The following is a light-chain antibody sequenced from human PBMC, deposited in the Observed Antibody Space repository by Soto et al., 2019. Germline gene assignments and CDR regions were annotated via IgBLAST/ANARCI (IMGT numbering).Light chain of an antibody. CDR3: MQALQTSFT. CDR2: LGS. V-gene: IGKV2-28*01. CDR1: QSLLHSNGNNY. J-gene: IGKJ3*01. Sequence: DIVMTQSPLSLPVTPGEPASISCRSSQSLLHSNGNNYLEWYLQKPGQSPQLLIHLGSNRASGVPDRFSGSGSGTDFTLTISRVEAEDVGVYYCMQALQTSFTFGPGTKVDIK.